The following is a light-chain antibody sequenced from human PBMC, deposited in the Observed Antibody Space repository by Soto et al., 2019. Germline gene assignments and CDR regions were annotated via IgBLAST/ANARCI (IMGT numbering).Light chain of an antibody. V-gene: IGKV3-20*01. J-gene: IGKJ4*01. CDR3: QQYGSSSG. Sequence: EIVLPQSPGTLSLSPGERATLSCRASQSVSSSYLAWYQQKPGQAPRLLIYGASSRATGIPDRFSGSGSGTDFTLTINRLEPEEFAVYYCQQYGSSSGFGGWTKVQIK. CDR2: GAS. CDR1: QSVSSSY.